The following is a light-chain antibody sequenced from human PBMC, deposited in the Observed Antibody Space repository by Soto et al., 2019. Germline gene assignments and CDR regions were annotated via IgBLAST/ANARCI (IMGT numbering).Light chain of an antibody. CDR2: DAS. V-gene: IGKV3D-20*02. CDR1: QTVRNNY. CDR3: QQRSNWPSIT. Sequence: EFVLTQSPGTLSLSPGERATLSCRASQTVRNNYLAWYQQKPGQAPRLLIYDASSRATGIPDRFSGSGSGTDFTLTINSLEPEDFAVYYCQQRSNWPSITFGQGTRLEIK. J-gene: IGKJ5*01.